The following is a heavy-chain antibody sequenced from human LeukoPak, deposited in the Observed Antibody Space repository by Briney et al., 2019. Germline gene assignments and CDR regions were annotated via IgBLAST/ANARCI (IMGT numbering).Heavy chain of an antibody. CDR2: ISRGADKT. Sequence: GGSLRLSCAASGFTFRNHDMSWVRQAPGKGLEWVSGISRGADKTYYADSVKGRFTISRDNSKNTLSLQMNSLRVEDTAIYYCARGGDWSWYDYWGQGTLVPGSS. CDR1: GFTFRNHD. J-gene: IGHJ4*02. V-gene: IGHV3-23*01. D-gene: IGHD2-21*02. CDR3: ARGGDWSWYDY.